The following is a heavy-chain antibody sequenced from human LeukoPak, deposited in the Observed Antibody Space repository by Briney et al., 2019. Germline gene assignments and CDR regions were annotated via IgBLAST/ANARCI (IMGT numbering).Heavy chain of an antibody. CDR1: GGSFSGYY. Sequence: PSETLSLTCAVYGGSFSGYYWSWIRQPPGKGLEWIGEINHSGSTNYNPSLKSRVTISVDTSKNQFSLKLSSVTAADTAVYYCAREGAAAGRVDAFDIWGQGAMVTVSS. CDR3: AREGAAAGRVDAFDI. J-gene: IGHJ3*02. V-gene: IGHV4-34*01. CDR2: INHSGST. D-gene: IGHD6-13*01.